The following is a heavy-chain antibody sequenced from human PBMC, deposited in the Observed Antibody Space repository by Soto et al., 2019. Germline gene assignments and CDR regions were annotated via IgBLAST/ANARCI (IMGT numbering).Heavy chain of an antibody. Sequence: SETLSLTCAVSGGSIGGAGYSWSWIRQPPGGGLEWIGYIYQSGTTYYNPSLKTRLTMSLDWSNKQFSLTLNSVTAADTAVYYCARAKFYSGSGRYYHLMFDPWGQGTKVTVSS. V-gene: IGHV4-30-2*01. CDR3: ARAKFYSGSGRYYHLMFDP. J-gene: IGHJ5*02. CDR2: IYQSGTT. D-gene: IGHD3-10*01. CDR1: GGSIGGAGYS.